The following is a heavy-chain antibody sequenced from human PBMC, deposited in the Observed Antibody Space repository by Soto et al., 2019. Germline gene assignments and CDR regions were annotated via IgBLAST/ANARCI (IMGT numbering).Heavy chain of an antibody. Sequence: QVQLVQSGAEVKKPGASVKVSCKASGYTFTSYDINWVRQATGQGLEYLGWMNPNSGNTAYVQKFQGRVTMTWDTPITTAYMELSSLRSEDTAVYFCARGIKYGAYSRWFDPWGQGTLVTVSS. J-gene: IGHJ5*02. D-gene: IGHD4-17*01. CDR2: MNPNSGNT. CDR1: GYTFTSYD. V-gene: IGHV1-8*01. CDR3: ARGIKYGAYSRWFDP.